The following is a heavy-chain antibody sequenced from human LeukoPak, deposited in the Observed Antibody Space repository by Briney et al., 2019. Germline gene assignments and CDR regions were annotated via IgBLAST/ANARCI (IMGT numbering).Heavy chain of an antibody. D-gene: IGHD2-21*01. V-gene: IGHV4-4*02. CDR2: IYHSGST. Sequence: SGTLSLTCAVSGGSISSSNWWSWVRQPPGKGLEWIGEIYHSGSTNYNPSLKSRVTISVDKSKNQFSLKLSSVTAADTAVYYCARDPPDAIQGKFDYWGQRTLVTVSS. J-gene: IGHJ4*02. CDR1: GGSISSSNW. CDR3: ARDPPDAIQGKFDY.